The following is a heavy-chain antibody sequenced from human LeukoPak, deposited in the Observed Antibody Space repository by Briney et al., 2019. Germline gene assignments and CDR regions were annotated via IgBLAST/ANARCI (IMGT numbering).Heavy chain of an antibody. CDR3: ATNYYDSSGYFPDFDY. V-gene: IGHV3-23*01. D-gene: IGHD3-22*01. CDR2: ISGSGRNT. Sequence: GGSLRLSCAASGLTFSSYAMNWVRQAPVKGLEWVSTISGSGRNTYYADSVKGRFTISRDNSKNTLYLQMNSLRAEDTALYYCATNYYDSSGYFPDFDYWGQGALVSVSS. J-gene: IGHJ4*02. CDR1: GLTFSSYA.